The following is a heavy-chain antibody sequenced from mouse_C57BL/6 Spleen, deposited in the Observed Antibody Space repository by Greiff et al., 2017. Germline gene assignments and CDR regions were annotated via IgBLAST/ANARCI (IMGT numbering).Heavy chain of an antibody. V-gene: IGHV1-64*01. CDR3: ARSPPSTTVVAPRAMDY. D-gene: IGHD1-1*01. J-gene: IGHJ4*01. Sequence: QVQLQQPGAELVKPGASVKLSCKASGYTFTSYWMHWVKQRPGQGLEWIGMIHPNSGSTNYNEKFKSKATLTVDKSSSTAYRQLSSLTSEDSAVYYGARSPPSTTVVAPRAMDYWGQGTSVTVSS. CDR1: GYTFTSYW. CDR2: IHPNSGST.